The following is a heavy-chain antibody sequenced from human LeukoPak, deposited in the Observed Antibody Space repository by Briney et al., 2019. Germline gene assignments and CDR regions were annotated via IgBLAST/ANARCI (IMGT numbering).Heavy chain of an antibody. V-gene: IGHV1-2*02. CDR3: AGRADYESGGYLDY. CDR2: INPNSGGT. J-gene: IGHJ4*02. D-gene: IGHD3-22*01. Sequence: ASVKVSCKASGYTFTGYYMHWVRQAPGQGLEWMGWINPNSGGTNYAQKFQGRVTMTRDTSISTAYMELSRLRSDDTAVYYCAGRADYESGGYLDYWGQGILVTVSS. CDR1: GYTFTGYY.